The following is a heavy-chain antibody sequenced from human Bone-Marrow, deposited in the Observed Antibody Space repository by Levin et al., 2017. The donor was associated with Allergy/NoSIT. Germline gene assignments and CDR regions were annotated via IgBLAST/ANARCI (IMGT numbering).Heavy chain of an antibody. J-gene: IGHJ3*02. CDR2: ISGGGVNT. CDR1: GFTFSSYG. V-gene: IGHV3-23*01. Sequence: GGSLRLSCAVSGFTFSSYGMNWVRQAPGKGLEWVSGISGGGVNTYYADSVKGRFTISRDNSKNTLYLQMNSLRAEDTAVYYCAKDRGYGSGSYGTFDIWGQGTMVTVGS. CDR3: AKDRGYGSGSYGTFDI. D-gene: IGHD3-10*01.